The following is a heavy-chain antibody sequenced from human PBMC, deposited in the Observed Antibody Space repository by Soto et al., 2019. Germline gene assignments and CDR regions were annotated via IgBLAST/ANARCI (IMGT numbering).Heavy chain of an antibody. Sequence: QVQLQQWGAGLLKPSETLSLTCAVYGGSFSGYYWSWIRQPPGKGLEWIGEINHSGSTNYNPSLKIRITISVDTSKHQFSLKLSSVTAAETAVYYCARAYSSSWSPFEYWGQGTLVTVSS. CDR3: ARAYSSSWSPFEY. D-gene: IGHD6-13*01. J-gene: IGHJ4*02. CDR2: INHSGST. V-gene: IGHV4-34*01. CDR1: GGSFSGYY.